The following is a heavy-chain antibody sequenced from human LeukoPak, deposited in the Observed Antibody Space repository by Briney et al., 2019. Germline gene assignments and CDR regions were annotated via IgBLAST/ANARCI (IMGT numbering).Heavy chain of an antibody. J-gene: IGHJ4*02. CDR2: ISSSSSTI. D-gene: IGHD5-24*01. CDR3: ARGSREMATIFDS. Sequence: GGSLRLSCAASGFTFSSYGMNWVRQAPGKGLEWVSYISSSSSTIYYADSVKGRFTISRDNAKNSLYLQMNSLRDEDTAVYYCARGSREMATIFDSWGQGTLVTVSS. CDR1: GFTFSSYG. V-gene: IGHV3-48*02.